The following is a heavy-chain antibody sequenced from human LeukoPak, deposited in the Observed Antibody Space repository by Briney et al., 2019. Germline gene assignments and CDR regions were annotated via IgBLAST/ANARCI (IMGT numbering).Heavy chain of an antibody. Sequence: PSETLSLTCAVYGGSFSGYYWSWIRQPPGKGLEWIGEINHSGSTNYNPSLKSRVTISVDTSKNQFSLKLSSVTAADTAVYYCARGDDYDASGSNRHQKFDYWGQGTLVTVSS. CDR3: ARGDDYDASGSNRHQKFDY. CDR2: INHSGST. V-gene: IGHV4-34*01. J-gene: IGHJ4*02. D-gene: IGHD1-14*01. CDR1: GGSFSGYY.